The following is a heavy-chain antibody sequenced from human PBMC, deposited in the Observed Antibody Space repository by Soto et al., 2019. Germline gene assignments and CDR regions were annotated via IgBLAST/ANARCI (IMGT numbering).Heavy chain of an antibody. J-gene: IGHJ4*02. CDR3: AKVGGSSGWYGLDY. CDR1: GFTFSSYG. CDR2: ISYDGSNK. Sequence: QVQLVESGGGVVQPGRSLRLSCAASGFTFSSYGMHWVRQAPGKGLEWVAVISYDGSNKYYADSVKGRFTISRDNSKNTQYLQMNSLRAEDTAAYYCAKVGGSSGWYGLDYWGQGTLVTVSS. D-gene: IGHD6-19*01. V-gene: IGHV3-30*18.